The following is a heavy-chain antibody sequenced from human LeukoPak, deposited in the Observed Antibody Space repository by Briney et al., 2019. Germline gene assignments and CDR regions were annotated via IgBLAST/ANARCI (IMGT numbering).Heavy chain of an antibody. Sequence: PSETLSLTCTVSGGSIGSSTYYWGWTRQPPGKGLEWIGSIYFSGSTYYNTSLKSRVTISIDTSKIQFSLKLNSVTAADTAVYYCARSSTLYGHFDYWGQGTLVTVSS. J-gene: IGHJ4*02. CDR3: ARSSTLYGHFDY. CDR2: IYFSGST. V-gene: IGHV4-39*07. CDR1: GGSIGSSTYY. D-gene: IGHD3-10*01.